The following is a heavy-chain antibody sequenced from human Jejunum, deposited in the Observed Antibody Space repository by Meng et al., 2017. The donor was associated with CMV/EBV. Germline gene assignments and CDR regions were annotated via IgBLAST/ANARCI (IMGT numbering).Heavy chain of an antibody. J-gene: IGHJ5*02. CDR3: SRGPYYYESSGYYGGQSNWFDP. CDR2: INPSSGST. V-gene: IGHV1-46*01. D-gene: IGHD3-22*01. CDR1: YF. Sequence: YFMHWVRQAPGKGLEWMGIINPSSGSTTCARKFQGRVTMTRDPSTSTFYLELSSLTSEDTAVYFCSRGPYYYESSGYYGGQSNWFDPWGQGTLVTVSS.